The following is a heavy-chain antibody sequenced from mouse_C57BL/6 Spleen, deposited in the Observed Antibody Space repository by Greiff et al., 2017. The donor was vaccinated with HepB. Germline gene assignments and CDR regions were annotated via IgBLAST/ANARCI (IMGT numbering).Heavy chain of an antibody. CDR2: ISSGSSTI. J-gene: IGHJ4*01. CDR1: GFTFSDYG. V-gene: IGHV5-17*01. D-gene: IGHD2-2*01. Sequence: DVQLQESGGGLVKPGGSLKLSCAASGFTFSDYGMHWVRQAPEKGLEWVAYISSGSSTIYYADTVKGRFTISRDNAKNTLFLQMTSLRSEDTAMYYCAVWLRRDYAMDYWGQGTSVTVSS. CDR3: AVWLRRDYAMDY.